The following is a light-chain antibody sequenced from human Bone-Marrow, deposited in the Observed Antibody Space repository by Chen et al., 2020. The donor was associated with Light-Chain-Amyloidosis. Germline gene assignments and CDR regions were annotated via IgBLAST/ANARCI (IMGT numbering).Light chain of an antibody. CDR1: TSDVGAYDY. CDR2: DVS. V-gene: IGLV2-14*03. Sequence: QSALTQPASVSESPGQSITISCTGTTSDVGAYDYVTWYQQHPGQAPILIIHDVSNRPSGVSDRFSGSKSDNTASLTISGLHAEDEADYYCSSYTGTYTVLFGGGTKLTVL. J-gene: IGLJ2*01. CDR3: SSYTGTYTVL.